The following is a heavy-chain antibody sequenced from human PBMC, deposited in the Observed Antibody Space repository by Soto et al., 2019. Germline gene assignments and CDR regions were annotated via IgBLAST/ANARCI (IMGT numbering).Heavy chain of an antibody. D-gene: IGHD6-25*01. CDR2: IIPIFDAP. CDR3: ARGGYCGRDGCRGYFDT. Sequence: QVELVQSGAQVKKPGSAVKVSCKATGGTFNMFAMNWVRQAPGHGLEWMGGIIPIFDAPRYSEQFQGRVTITVDESTSTAYMELSRLRSDDTAIYYCARGGYCGRDGCRGYFDTWGQGTLVTVSS. J-gene: IGHJ5*02. CDR1: GGTFNMFA. V-gene: IGHV1-69*01.